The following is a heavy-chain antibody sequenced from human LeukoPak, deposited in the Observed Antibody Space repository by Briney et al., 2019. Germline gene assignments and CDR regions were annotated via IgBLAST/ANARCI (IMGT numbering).Heavy chain of an antibody. CDR2: MNPNSGNT. CDR1: GYTFTSYD. J-gene: IGHJ3*02. Sequence: EASVKVSCKASGYTFTSYDINWVRQATGQGLEWMGWMNPNSGNTGYAQKFQGRVTMTRSTSISTAYMELSSLRSEDTAVYYCASGGDIVVDDAFDIWGQGTMVTVSS. V-gene: IGHV1-8*01. CDR3: ASGGDIVVDDAFDI. D-gene: IGHD2-15*01.